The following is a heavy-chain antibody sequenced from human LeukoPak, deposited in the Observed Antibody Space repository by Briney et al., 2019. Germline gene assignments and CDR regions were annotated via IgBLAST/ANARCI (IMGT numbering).Heavy chain of an antibody. Sequence: PGGYLRLSCVASGFTFSSCAMSWVRQAAGEGLEWVSTISGRGGTTNYGGSVKGQFTFSRDHPRNIVHLQMNSLRAEDTAVYYCAKDLPDYGDYIEGYWGQGTLVTVSS. CDR2: ISGRGGTT. V-gene: IGHV3-23*01. CDR1: GFTFSSCA. J-gene: IGHJ4*02. CDR3: AKDLPDYGDYIEGY. D-gene: IGHD4-17*01.